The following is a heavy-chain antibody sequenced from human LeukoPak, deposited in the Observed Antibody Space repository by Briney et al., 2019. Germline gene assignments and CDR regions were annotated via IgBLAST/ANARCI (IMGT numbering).Heavy chain of an antibody. CDR3: ARRAVDNPYSYYMDV. CDR2: MNPKSGNT. J-gene: IGHJ6*03. Sequence: ASVKVSCKASGYTFTSYDINWVRQVTGQGLEWMGWMNPKSGNTGYAQKFQGRVTITRNTSISTAYMEVSSLRYEDTAVYYCARRAVDNPYSYYMDVWGKGTTVTVSS. CDR1: GYTFTSYD. D-gene: IGHD6-19*01. V-gene: IGHV1-8*03.